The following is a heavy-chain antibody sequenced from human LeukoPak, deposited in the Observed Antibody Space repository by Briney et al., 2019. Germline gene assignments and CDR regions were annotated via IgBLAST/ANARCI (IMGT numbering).Heavy chain of an antibody. CDR3: ARELLITKVYYYYYYCMDV. J-gene: IGHJ6*02. Sequence: PGGSLRLSCAASGFTFSTYWMHWVRLAPGKGLVWVSRISSDGGSTTYADSVKGRFTISRDNANNSLYLQMNSLRAEDTAVYYCARELLITKVYYYYYYCMDVWGQGTTVTVSS. V-gene: IGHV3-74*01. CDR2: ISSDGGST. D-gene: IGHD3-10*01. CDR1: GFTFSTYW.